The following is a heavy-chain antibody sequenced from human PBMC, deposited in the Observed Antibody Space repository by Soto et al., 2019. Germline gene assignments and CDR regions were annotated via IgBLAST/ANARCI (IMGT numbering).Heavy chain of an antibody. CDR1: GFTFSSYA. J-gene: IGHJ4*02. CDR2: ISYDGSNK. CDR3: ARGGSGWYSSYFDY. D-gene: IGHD6-19*01. Sequence: QVPLVESGGGVVQPGRSLRLSCAASGFTFSSYAMHWVRQAPGKGLEWVAVISYDGSNKYYADSVKGRFTISRDNSKNTLYLQMNSLRAEDTAVYYCARGGSGWYSSYFDYWGQGTLVTVSS. V-gene: IGHV3-30-3*01.